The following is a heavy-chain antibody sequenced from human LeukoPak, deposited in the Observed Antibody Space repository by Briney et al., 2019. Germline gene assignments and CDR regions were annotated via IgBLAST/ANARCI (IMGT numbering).Heavy chain of an antibody. CDR1: GFTFSIYW. CDR2: ISGSGGST. D-gene: IGHD2-21*02. Sequence: GGSLRVSYAPSGFTFSIYWMSWVRQAPGRGLEWVSAISGSGGSTSYADSVKGRFTISRDNCKNTLYLQMNSLRAEDTAVYYCAKPLAYCGGDCSAGFDYWGQGTLVTVSS. V-gene: IGHV3-23*01. CDR3: AKPLAYCGGDCSAGFDY. J-gene: IGHJ4*02.